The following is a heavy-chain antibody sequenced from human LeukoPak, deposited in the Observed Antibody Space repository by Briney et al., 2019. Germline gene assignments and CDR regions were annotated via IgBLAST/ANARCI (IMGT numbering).Heavy chain of an antibody. CDR1: GFTFRSHA. J-gene: IGHJ4*02. V-gene: IGHV3-23*01. D-gene: IGHD3-3*01. CDR3: AKADYVEWLFCYYFDY. Sequence: PGGSLRLSCVGSGFTFRSHAMSWVRQAPEKGLEFVSGIYENGGTTYYADSVKGRFTISRDNSKNTLYLQMNSLRAEDTAVYYCAKADYVEWLFCYYFDYWGQGTLVTVSS. CDR2: IYENGGTT.